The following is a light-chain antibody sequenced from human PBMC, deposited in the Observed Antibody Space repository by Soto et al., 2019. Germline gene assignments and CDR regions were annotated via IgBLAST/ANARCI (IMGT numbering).Light chain of an antibody. Sequence: IQLTQSPSSLSASVGDRVTISCRASQDISTHLAWFAQKPGRAPQLLIYAASTLHSGVPSRFSGSGSGTDFTLTISSLQPEDFATYHCQHLNTYPITFGPGTRLDIK. CDR3: QHLNTYPIT. V-gene: IGKV1-9*01. CDR2: AAS. CDR1: QDISTH. J-gene: IGKJ5*01.